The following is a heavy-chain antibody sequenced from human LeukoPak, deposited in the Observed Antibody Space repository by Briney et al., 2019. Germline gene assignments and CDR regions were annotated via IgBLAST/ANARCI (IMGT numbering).Heavy chain of an antibody. CDR1: GYTFTSYY. D-gene: IGHD3-9*01. CDR2: INPSGGST. CDR3: ARDQESVLRYFDWLHYFDY. J-gene: IGHJ4*02. V-gene: IGHV1-46*01. Sequence: GASVKVSCKASGYTFTSYYMHWVRQAPGQGLEWMGIINPSGGSTSYAQKFQGRVTMTRDTSTSTVYMELSSLRSEDTAVYYCARDQESVLRYFDWLHYFDYWGQGTLVTVSS.